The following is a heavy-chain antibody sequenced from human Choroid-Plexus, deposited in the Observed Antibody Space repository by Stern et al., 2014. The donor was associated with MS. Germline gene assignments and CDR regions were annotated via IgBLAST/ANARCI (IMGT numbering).Heavy chain of an antibody. CDR3: AKDRQYLTYFFDH. V-gene: IGHV3-30*18. D-gene: IGHD2/OR15-2a*01. CDR1: GFTFGSCA. Sequence: MQLVESGGGVVQPGRPLRLSCVASGFTFGSCAMNWVRQAPGKGLEWGAGVSYDGSNKYYADAVNGRFTISRDNSQNTLYMQMSSLRPEDTAVYYCAKDRQYLTYFFDHWGQGSLVTVSS. CDR2: VSYDGSNK. J-gene: IGHJ5*02.